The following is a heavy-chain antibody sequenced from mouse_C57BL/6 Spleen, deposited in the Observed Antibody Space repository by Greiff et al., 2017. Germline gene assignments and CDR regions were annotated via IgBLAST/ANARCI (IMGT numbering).Heavy chain of an antibody. D-gene: IGHD1-1*01. CDR1: GFTFSSYA. CDR3: ARDYYGSSYSAMDY. CDR2: ISDGGSYT. J-gene: IGHJ4*01. Sequence: EVQRVESGGGLVKPGGSLKLSCAASGFTFSSYAMSWVRQTPEKRLEWVATISDGGSYTYYPDNVKGRFTISRDNAKNNLYLQMSHLKSEDTAMYYCARDYYGSSYSAMDYWGQGTSVTVSS. V-gene: IGHV5-4*01.